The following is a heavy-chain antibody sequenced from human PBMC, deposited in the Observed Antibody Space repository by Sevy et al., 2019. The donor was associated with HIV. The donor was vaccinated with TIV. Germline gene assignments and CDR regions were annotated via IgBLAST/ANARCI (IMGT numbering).Heavy chain of an antibody. CDR2: IKQDGSEK. Sequence: LSLTCAASGFTFSSYWMSWVRQAPGKGLEWVANIKQDGSEKYYVDSVKDRFTISRDNAKNSLYLQMNSLRAEDTAVYYCARTITMIVVVIKATDAFDIWGQGTMVTVSS. CDR3: ARTITMIVVVIKATDAFDI. D-gene: IGHD3-22*01. V-gene: IGHV3-7*01. J-gene: IGHJ3*02. CDR1: GFTFSSYW.